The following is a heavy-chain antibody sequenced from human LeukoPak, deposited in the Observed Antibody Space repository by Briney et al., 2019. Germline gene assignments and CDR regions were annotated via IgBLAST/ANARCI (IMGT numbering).Heavy chain of an antibody. V-gene: IGHV4-34*01. CDR3: ARGLRQGSAWSWGPKEKSYQYMDV. CDR2: INHSGST. Sequence: SETLSLTCAVYGGSFSGYYWSWIRQPPGKGLEWIGEINHSGSTNYNPSLESRVTVSADTSRNQLSLSLTSVTAADSAVYFCARGLRQGSAWSWGPKEKSYQYMDVWGTGTTVIVSS. D-gene: IGHD6-19*01. J-gene: IGHJ6*04. CDR1: GGSFSGYY.